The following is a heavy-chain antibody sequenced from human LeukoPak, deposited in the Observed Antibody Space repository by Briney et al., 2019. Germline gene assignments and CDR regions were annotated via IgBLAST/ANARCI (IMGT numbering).Heavy chain of an antibody. V-gene: IGHV3-30-3*01. J-gene: IGHJ4*02. CDR2: ISYDGSNK. CDR1: GFTFSSYA. D-gene: IGHD3-22*01. Sequence: GRSLRLSCAASGFTFSSYAMHWVRQAPGKGLEWVAVISYDGSNKYYADSVKGRFTISRDNSKNTLYLQMNSLRAEDTAVYYCAREMARITMIFDYWGQGTLVTVSS. CDR3: AREMARITMIFDY.